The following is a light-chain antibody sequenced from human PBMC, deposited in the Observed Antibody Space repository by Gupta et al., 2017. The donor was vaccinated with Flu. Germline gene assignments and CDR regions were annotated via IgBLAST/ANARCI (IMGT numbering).Light chain of an antibody. CDR2: QAS. Sequence: DVVMTQSPLSLPVTLGQPASISCRSSQGLVYSDGNTYLHWFKQRPGQSPRRLIYQASHRESGVPDRFSGSGSGTDFTLKISRVEAEDVGIYFCMQGAHWPWAFGQGTTVEIK. V-gene: IGKV2-30*01. CDR3: MQGAHWPWA. J-gene: IGKJ1*01. CDR1: QGLVYSDGNTY.